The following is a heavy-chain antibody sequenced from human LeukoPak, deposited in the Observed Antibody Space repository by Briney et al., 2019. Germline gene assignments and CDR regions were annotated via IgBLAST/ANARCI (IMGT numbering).Heavy chain of an antibody. Sequence: SETLSLTCTVSGGSISSYYWSWIRQPPGKGLEWIGYIYYSGSTNYNPSLKSRVTISVDTSKNQFSLKLSSVTAADTAVYYCARGVDTAMVAAWGQGTLVTVPS. D-gene: IGHD5-18*01. CDR2: IYYSGST. J-gene: IGHJ5*02. V-gene: IGHV4-59*12. CDR3: ARGVDTAMVAA. CDR1: GGSISSYY.